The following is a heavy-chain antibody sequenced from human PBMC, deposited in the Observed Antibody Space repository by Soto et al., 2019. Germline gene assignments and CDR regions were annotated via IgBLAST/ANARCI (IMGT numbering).Heavy chain of an antibody. J-gene: IGHJ6*02. CDR2: INPSGDSP. V-gene: IGHV1-46*02. CDR1: GFIFNNYY. Sequence: QEQLVQSGAEVKKPGASVKVSCKSSGFIFNNYYIHWVRQAPGEGLEWMGIINPSGDSPTPAPKFQGRVTMTRDTSTTTAYMQLGSLRSEDTAVYYCARGGRFLESKMGMNMDVWDQGTTVTVAS. D-gene: IGHD3-3*01. CDR3: ARGGRFLESKMGMNMDV.